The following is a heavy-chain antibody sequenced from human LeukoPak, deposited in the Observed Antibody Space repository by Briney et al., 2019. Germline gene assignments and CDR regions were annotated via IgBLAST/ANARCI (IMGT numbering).Heavy chain of an antibody. D-gene: IGHD5-18*01. V-gene: IGHV4-61*02. Sequence: PSQTLSLTCTVSGGSISSGSYYWSWIRQPAGKGLEWIGRIYTSGSTNYNPSLKSRVTISVDTSKNQFSLKLSSVTAADTAVYYCARDGPTWIQLWSRFLWYFDLWGRGTLVTVSS. CDR2: IYTSGST. CDR1: GGSISSGSYY. J-gene: IGHJ2*01. CDR3: ARDGPTWIQLWSRFLWYFDL.